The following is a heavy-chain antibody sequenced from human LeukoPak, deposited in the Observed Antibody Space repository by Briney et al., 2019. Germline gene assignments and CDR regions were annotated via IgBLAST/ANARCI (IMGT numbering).Heavy chain of an antibody. Sequence: GGSLRLSCAASGFTFSSSWMSWVRQAPGKGLEWDANIKQDGSEKYYLDSLEGRFTISRDNAKNTLYLQMNSLRAEDTAVYYCARGAWGSHDYWGQGTLVTVSS. CDR2: IKQDGSEK. CDR1: GFTFSSSW. V-gene: IGHV3-7*02. D-gene: IGHD7-27*01. CDR3: ARGAWGSHDY. J-gene: IGHJ4*02.